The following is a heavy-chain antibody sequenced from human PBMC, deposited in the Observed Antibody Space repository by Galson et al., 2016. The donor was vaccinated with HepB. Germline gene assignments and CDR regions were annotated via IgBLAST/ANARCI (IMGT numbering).Heavy chain of an antibody. V-gene: IGHV4-59*01. CDR3: ARDDSGGWYGFHYGMDV. Sequence: ETLSLTCTVSGASISGYYLSWIRQPPGKGLEWIGYIYYSGRTNYNPSLKSRVTISVDTSKNPFSLKLSSVTAADTAVYYCARDDSGGWYGFHYGMDVWGQGTTVTASS. CDR2: IYYSGRT. D-gene: IGHD6-19*01. J-gene: IGHJ6*02. CDR1: GASISGYY.